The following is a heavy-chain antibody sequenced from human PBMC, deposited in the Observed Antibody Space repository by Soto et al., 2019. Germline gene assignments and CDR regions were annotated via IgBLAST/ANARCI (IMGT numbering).Heavy chain of an antibody. CDR1: GFTFSSYA. Sequence: GGSLRLSCAASGFTFSSYAMHWVRQAPGKGLEYVSAISSNGGSTYYANSVKGRFTISRDNSKNTLYLQMGSLRAEDMAVYYCARGLLPWDDYSNYYYYYYMDVWGKGTTVTVSS. CDR3: ARGLLPWDDYSNYYYYYYMDV. J-gene: IGHJ6*03. CDR2: ISSNGGST. V-gene: IGHV3-64*01. D-gene: IGHD4-4*01.